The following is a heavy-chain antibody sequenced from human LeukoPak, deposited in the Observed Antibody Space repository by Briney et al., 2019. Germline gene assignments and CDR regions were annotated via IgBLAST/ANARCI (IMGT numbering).Heavy chain of an antibody. J-gene: IGHJ2*01. CDR1: GFTVSTNY. D-gene: IGHD3-10*01. CDR3: ARVGDHYHWYLDL. CDR2: LYSGSST. Sequence: PGGSLTLSCAASGFTVSTNYMNWVRQAPGKGLEWVSILYSGSSTYYADSVKGRFTISRDDSKNTLYLQMNRLRAEDTAVYYCARVGDHYHWYLDLWGRGTHVTVSS. V-gene: IGHV3-53*01.